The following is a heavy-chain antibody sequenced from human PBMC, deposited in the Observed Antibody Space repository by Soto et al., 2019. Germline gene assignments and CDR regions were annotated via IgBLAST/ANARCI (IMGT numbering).Heavy chain of an antibody. CDR3: ARDRQYGAGFMVV. CDR1: GFTFSSYA. J-gene: IGHJ6*02. CDR2: ISSDGSDK. D-gene: IGHD3-10*01. V-gene: IGHV3-30*09. Sequence: QVQLVESGGGVVQPGRSLRLSCAASGFTFSSYAMHWVRQAPGKGLEWVAVISSDGSDKYYADSVKGRFAISRDNSKNTLYVQLNRMRAEDGGLYYWARDRQYGAGFMVVWGQGTTVTVSS.